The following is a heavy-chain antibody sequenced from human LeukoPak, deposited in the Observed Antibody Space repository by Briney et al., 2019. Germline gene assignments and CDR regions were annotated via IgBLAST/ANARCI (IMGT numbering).Heavy chain of an antibody. CDR3: ARGSRTPDY. J-gene: IGHJ4*02. CDR1: GGSFSGYY. V-gene: IGHV4-34*01. CDR2: INHSGST. Sequence: PPETLSLTCAVYGGSFSGYYWSWIRQPPGKGLEWIGEINHSGSTNYNPSLKSRVSISLDTSMIHFSLRLSSVTAADTAVYFCARGSRTPDYWGQGTLVTVSS.